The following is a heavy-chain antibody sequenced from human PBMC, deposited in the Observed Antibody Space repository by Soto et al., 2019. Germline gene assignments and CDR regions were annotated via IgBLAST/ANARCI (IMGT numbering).Heavy chain of an antibody. V-gene: IGHV4-59*08. CDR2: IYYSGST. J-gene: IGHJ6*03. CDR1: GGSISSYY. D-gene: IGHD3-3*01. CDR3: ARAGLLIRFLEPFYMDV. Sequence: SETLSLTCTVSGGSISSYYWSWIRQPPGKGLEWIGYIYYSGSTNYNPSLKSRVTISVDTSKNQFSLKLSSVTAADTAVYYCARAGLLIRFLEPFYMDVWGKGTTVTVSS.